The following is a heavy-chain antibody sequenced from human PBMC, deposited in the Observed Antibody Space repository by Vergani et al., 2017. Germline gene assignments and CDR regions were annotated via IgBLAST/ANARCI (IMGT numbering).Heavy chain of an antibody. CDR3: AREGRAAAGMVGAFDI. CDR1: GGSISSYY. J-gene: IGHJ3*02. D-gene: IGHD6-13*01. Sequence: QVQLQESGPGLVKPSEPLSLTCTVSGGSISSYYWSWIRQPAGKGLEWIGEINHSGSTNYNPSLKSRVTISVDTSKNQFSLKLSSVTAADTAVYYCAREGRAAAGMVGAFDIWGQGTMVTVSS. V-gene: IGHV4-59*12. CDR2: INHSGST.